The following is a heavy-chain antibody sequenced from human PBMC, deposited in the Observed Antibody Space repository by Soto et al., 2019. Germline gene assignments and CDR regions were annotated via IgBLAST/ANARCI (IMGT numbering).Heavy chain of an antibody. V-gene: IGHV3-64*01. Sequence: GSLRLSCAASGFTFSSYAMHWVRQAPGKGLEYVSAITSSGGNTDYGSSVKGRFTISRDNSKNTLYLQMGSLRAEDMAVYYCARRIPFGYGMDVWGQGTTVTVSS. CDR3: ARRIPFGYGMDV. CDR1: GFTFSSYA. CDR2: ITSSGGNT. D-gene: IGHD2-21*01. J-gene: IGHJ6*02.